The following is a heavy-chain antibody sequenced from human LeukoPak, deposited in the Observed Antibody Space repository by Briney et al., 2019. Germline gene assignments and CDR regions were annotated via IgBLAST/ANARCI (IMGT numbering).Heavy chain of an antibody. CDR3: AKERGAGAGRAYLLLYYFDY. Sequence: QPGGSLRLSCAASGFTFSSYGMHWVRQAPGKGLEWVAFIRYDGSNKYYVDSVKGRFTISRDNSKNTLYLQMNSLRAEDTAVYYCAKERGAGAGRAYLLLYYFDYWGQGTLVTVSS. D-gene: IGHD2-15*01. CDR1: GFTFSSYG. CDR2: IRYDGSNK. V-gene: IGHV3-30*02. J-gene: IGHJ4*02.